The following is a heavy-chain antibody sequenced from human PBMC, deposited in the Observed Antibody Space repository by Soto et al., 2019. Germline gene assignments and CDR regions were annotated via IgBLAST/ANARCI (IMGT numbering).Heavy chain of an antibody. D-gene: IGHD3-22*01. Sequence: EVQLVESGGGLVQPGGSLRLSCAASGFTFSNYWMHWVRQAPGKGLVWVSRINRDGSSTSYADSVKGRFTISRDNAKNTLYLQMNILRAEDTAAYYCARVGDDSTGYKYWGQGTLVTVSS. V-gene: IGHV3-74*01. CDR2: INRDGSST. J-gene: IGHJ4*02. CDR1: GFTFSNYW. CDR3: ARVGDDSTGYKY.